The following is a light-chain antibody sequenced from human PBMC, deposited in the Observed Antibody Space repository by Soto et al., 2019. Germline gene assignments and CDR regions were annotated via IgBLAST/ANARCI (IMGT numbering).Light chain of an antibody. Sequence: QSVLTQPPSVSGAPGQRVTISCTGSSSNIGAGYDVHWYQQLPGTAPKLLIYINTNRPSGVPDRFSGSKSGTSASLAITGLQAEDEADYYCQPYDNSLSGSLFGTGTKVTVL. CDR2: INT. CDR3: QPYDNSLSGSL. V-gene: IGLV1-40*01. J-gene: IGLJ1*01. CDR1: SSNIGAGYD.